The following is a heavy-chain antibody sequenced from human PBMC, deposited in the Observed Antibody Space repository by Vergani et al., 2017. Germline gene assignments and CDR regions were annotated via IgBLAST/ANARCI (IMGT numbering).Heavy chain of an antibody. CDR2: ISGSGGST. CDR1: GFTFSNAW. CDR3: AKGAKNGILTADDI. D-gene: IGHD3-9*01. Sequence: EVQLVESGGGLVKPGGSLRLSCAASGFTFSNAWMSWVRQAPGKGLEWVSAISGSGGSTYYADSVKGRFTISRDNSKNTLYLQMNSLRAEDTAVYYCAKGAKNGILTADDIWGQGTMVTVSS. V-gene: IGHV3-23*04. J-gene: IGHJ3*02.